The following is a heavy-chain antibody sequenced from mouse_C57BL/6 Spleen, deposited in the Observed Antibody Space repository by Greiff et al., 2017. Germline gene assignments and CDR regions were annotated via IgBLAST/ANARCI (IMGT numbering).Heavy chain of an antibody. V-gene: IGHV7-3*01. CDR3: ARVPYGSSPRYWYFDV. J-gene: IGHJ1*03. CDR2: IRNKANGYTT. D-gene: IGHD1-1*01. CDR1: GFTFTDYY. Sequence: EVMLVESGGGLVQPGGSLSLSCAASGFTFTDYYMSWVRQPPGKALEWLGFIRNKANGYTTEYSASVKGRFTISRDNSQSILYLQMNALRAEDSATYYCARVPYGSSPRYWYFDVWGTGTTVTVSS.